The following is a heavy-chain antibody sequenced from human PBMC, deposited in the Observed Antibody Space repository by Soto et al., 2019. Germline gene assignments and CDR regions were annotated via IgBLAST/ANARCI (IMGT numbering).Heavy chain of an antibody. CDR3: ATGRWYLKGFDY. CDR1: GYTLTELS. D-gene: IGHD6-13*01. V-gene: IGHV1-24*01. J-gene: IGHJ4*02. Sequence: GASVKVSCKVSGYTLTELSMHWVRQAPGKGLEWMGGFDPEDGETIYAQKFQGRVTMTEDTSTDTAYMELSSLRSEDTAAYYCATGRWYLKGFDYWGQGTLVTVSS. CDR2: FDPEDGET.